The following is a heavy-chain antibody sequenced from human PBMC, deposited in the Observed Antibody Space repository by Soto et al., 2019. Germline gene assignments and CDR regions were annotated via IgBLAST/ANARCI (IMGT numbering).Heavy chain of an antibody. CDR1: GGSFSGYY. D-gene: IGHD2-15*01. J-gene: IGHJ4*02. CDR3: AKPSVLVSAAASDY. Sequence: PAETLSLTCAVYGGSFSGYYWSWIRQPPGKGLEWIGEINHSGSTNYNPSLKSRLTRSVDTSKNQFSLKRSAVTAADTALYNCAKPSVLVSAAASDYWGQGTLVTVSS. V-gene: IGHV4-34*01. CDR2: INHSGST.